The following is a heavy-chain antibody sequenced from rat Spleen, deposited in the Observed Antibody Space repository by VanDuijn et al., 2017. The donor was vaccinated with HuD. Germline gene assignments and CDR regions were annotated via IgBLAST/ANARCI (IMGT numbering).Heavy chain of an antibody. D-gene: IGHD1-12*02. Sequence: EVQLVESDGGLVQPGRSLKLSCAASGFTFSDYYMAWVRQAPTKGLEWVATISYDGSTTYYRDSVKGRFTISRDNAKSTLYLLMDSLRSEDTATYYCARHEYYDGSYYHYFDYWGQGVMVTVSS. J-gene: IGHJ2*01. V-gene: IGHV5-29*01. CDR3: ARHEYYDGSYYHYFDY. CDR1: GFTFSDYY. CDR2: ISYDGSTT.